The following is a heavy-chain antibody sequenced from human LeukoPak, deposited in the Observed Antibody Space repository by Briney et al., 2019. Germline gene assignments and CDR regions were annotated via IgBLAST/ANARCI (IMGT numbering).Heavy chain of an antibody. CDR2: ISYDGSNK. CDR3: ARDLGYCSSTSCYDNWFDP. D-gene: IGHD2-2*01. CDR1: GFTFSSYA. V-gene: IGHV3-30*04. J-gene: IGHJ5*02. Sequence: GGSLRLSCAASGFTFSSYAMHWVRQAPGKGLEWVVVISYDGSNKYYADSVKGRFTISRDNSKNTLYLQMNSLRAEDTAVYYCARDLGYCSSTSCYDNWFDPWGQGTLVTVSS.